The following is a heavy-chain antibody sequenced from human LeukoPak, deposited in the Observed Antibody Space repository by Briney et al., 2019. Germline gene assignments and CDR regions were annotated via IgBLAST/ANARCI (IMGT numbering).Heavy chain of an antibody. V-gene: IGHV1-2*04. CDR2: INTNSGDP. Sequence: ASVKVSYTPSGYMFTGFLLHWLRQAPGQDLECMGWINTNSGDPHLTNRFQGWVTLTRDTSISTAYMELTRLTSDDTAVYYCANSGYYWGFDYWGQGTLVTVSS. CDR1: GYMFTGFL. D-gene: IGHD5-12*01. J-gene: IGHJ4*02. CDR3: ANSGYYWGFDY.